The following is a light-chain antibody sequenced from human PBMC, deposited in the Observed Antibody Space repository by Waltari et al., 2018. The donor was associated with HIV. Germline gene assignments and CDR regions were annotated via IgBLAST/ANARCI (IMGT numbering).Light chain of an antibody. Sequence: SVAPTVSVALGQTVRITCQGDSLRNSYASWYQQKPGQAPQLVIYGKNNRPAGIPDRFSGSNSGNTASLTITGAQAEDEADYYCNSRDSSGNPLFGGGTKLTVL. CDR1: SLRNSY. CDR2: GKN. J-gene: IGLJ2*01. V-gene: IGLV3-19*01. CDR3: NSRDSSGNPL.